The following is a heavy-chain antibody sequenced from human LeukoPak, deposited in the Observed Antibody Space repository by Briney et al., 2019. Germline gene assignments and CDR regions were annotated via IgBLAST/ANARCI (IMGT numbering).Heavy chain of an antibody. CDR1: GFTFSSYA. CDR2: ISGSGGST. D-gene: IGHD3-22*01. CDR3: AKDYTYYYDSSGYYFDY. V-gene: IGHV3-23*01. J-gene: IGHJ4*02. Sequence: PGGSLRLSCAASGFTFSSYAMSWVRQAPGKGLEWVSAISGSGGSTYYADSVKGRFTISRDNSKNTLYLQMNSLRAEDTAVYYCAKDYTYYYDSSGYYFDYWGQGTLVTVSS.